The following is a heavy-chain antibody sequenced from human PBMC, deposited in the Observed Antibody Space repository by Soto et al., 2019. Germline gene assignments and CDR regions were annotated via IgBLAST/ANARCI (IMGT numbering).Heavy chain of an antibody. Sequence: QLQLHESGPGLVKPSGTLSLTCGLSGGSLTTPVWWTWVRLRPGKGLEWIGEVFHSGSANYNPPLQSRVTISVDKSTNHFSLRRSSVTAADTAVYYCARKAWTRLDYWGQGALVTVSS. CDR1: GGSLTTPVW. V-gene: IGHV4-4*02. CDR2: VFHSGSA. CDR3: ARKAWTRLDY. J-gene: IGHJ4*02. D-gene: IGHD1-1*01.